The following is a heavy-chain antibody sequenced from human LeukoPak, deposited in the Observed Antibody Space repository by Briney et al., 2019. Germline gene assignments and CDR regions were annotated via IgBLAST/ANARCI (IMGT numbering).Heavy chain of an antibody. D-gene: IGHD3-22*01. CDR1: GFTFSSYT. CDR3: ARAFSPPYYSDSSGLADY. J-gene: IGHJ4*02. Sequence: GGYLRLSCAASGFTFSSYTMNWVRQAPGKGLEWVSSISSSSSYIYYADSVKGRFTISRDNAKNSLYLQMNSLRAEDTAVYYCARAFSPPYYSDSSGLADYWGQGTLVTVSS. CDR2: ISSSSSYI. V-gene: IGHV3-21*01.